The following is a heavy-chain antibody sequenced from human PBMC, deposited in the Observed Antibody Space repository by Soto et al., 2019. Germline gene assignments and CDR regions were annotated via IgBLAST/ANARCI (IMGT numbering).Heavy chain of an antibody. D-gene: IGHD5-18*01. CDR1: GFSLTTRGVG. Sequence: QITLKESGPTLVKPTQTLTLTCTFSGFSLTTRGVGVGWIRQPPGKALEWLALIYWDDDEGYSPSLKSRLTIPKDLAKNHVVLTMNNMDPVDTATYYCAHRPRGYSYHFAYCGQGTLVTVSS. CDR2: IYWDDDE. V-gene: IGHV2-5*02. J-gene: IGHJ4*02. CDR3: AHRPRGYSYHFAY.